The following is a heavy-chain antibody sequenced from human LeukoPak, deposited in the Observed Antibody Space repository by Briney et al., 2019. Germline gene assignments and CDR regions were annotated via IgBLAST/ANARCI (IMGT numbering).Heavy chain of an antibody. Sequence: PGGSLRLSCAASGFTFSSYTMNWVRQAPGKGLEWVSSMSVSGSYIYYADPVKGRFTISRDNAKNSLYLQMNSLRAEDTAVYYCARGPMRPNGRAVADLSNWFDPWGQGTLVTVSS. CDR2: MSVSGSYI. CDR1: GFTFSSYT. J-gene: IGHJ5*02. V-gene: IGHV3-21*01. D-gene: IGHD6-19*01. CDR3: ARGPMRPNGRAVADLSNWFDP.